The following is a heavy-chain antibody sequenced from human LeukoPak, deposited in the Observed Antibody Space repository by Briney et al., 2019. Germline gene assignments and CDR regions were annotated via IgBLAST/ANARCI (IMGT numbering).Heavy chain of an antibody. CDR3: AKALWELLGYYGMDV. CDR1: GFTFSSYG. Sequence: PGGSLRLSCAASGFTFSSYGMHWVRQAPGKGLEWVAVISYDGSNKYYADSVKGRFTISRYNSKNTLYLQMNSLRAEDTAVYYCAKALWELLGYYGMDVWGQGTTVTVSS. J-gene: IGHJ6*02. D-gene: IGHD1-26*01. V-gene: IGHV3-30*18. CDR2: ISYDGSNK.